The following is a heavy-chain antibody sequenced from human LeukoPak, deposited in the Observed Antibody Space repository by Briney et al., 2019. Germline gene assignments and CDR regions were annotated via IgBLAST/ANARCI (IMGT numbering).Heavy chain of an antibody. J-gene: IGHJ6*03. V-gene: IGHV1-18*01. CDR1: GYTFTSYD. CDR2: ISGYNGNT. D-gene: IGHD3-10*01. Sequence: GASVKVSCKASGYTFTSYDVSWVRQAPGQGLEWMGWISGYNGNTNYAQKLQGRVTMTTDTSTTTAYMELRSLRSDDTAVYYCARGFGSGSYYYYMDVWAKGPRSPSP. CDR3: ARGFGSGSYYYYMDV.